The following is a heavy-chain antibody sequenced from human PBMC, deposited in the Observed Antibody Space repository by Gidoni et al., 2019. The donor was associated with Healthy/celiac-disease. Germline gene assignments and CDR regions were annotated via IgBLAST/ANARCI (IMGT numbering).Heavy chain of an antibody. CDR2: ISYDGSNK. Sequence: QVQLVESGGGVVQPGRSLRLSCAASGFTFSSYGMHWVRQAPGKGLEWVAVISYDGSNKYYADSVKGRFTISRDNSKNTLYLQMNSLRAEDTAVYYCAKDPQFAGGIAWYWGQGTLVTVSS. CDR3: AKDPQFAGGIAWY. D-gene: IGHD6-13*01. V-gene: IGHV3-30*18. CDR1: GFTFSSYG. J-gene: IGHJ4*02.